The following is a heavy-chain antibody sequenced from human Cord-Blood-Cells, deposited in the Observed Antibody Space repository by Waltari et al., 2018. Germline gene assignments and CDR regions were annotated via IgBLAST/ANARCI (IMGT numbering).Heavy chain of an antibody. CDR2: INPNSGGT. V-gene: IGHV1-2*02. Sequence: QVPLAQSGAEVTKPGPSVKVSCKASGYTFTGHYMHRVRQAPGQGLEWMGWINPNSGGTNYAQKFQGRVTMTRDTSISTAYMELSRLRSDDTAVYYCARSIAAVTTSFDYWGQGTLVTVSS. J-gene: IGHJ4*02. D-gene: IGHD6-13*01. CDR3: ARSIAAVTTSFDY. CDR1: GYTFTGHY.